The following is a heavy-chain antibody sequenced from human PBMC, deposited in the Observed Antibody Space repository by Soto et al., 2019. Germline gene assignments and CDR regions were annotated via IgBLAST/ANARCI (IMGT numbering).Heavy chain of an antibody. CDR3: ATSPGNYAYGYSFDL. Sequence: EAQLVESGGGLVQPGGSLRLSCAASGFTLSSFWMHWVRQVPGKEPMWVSRIEGDGSSTIYADSVKGRFTMSRDNAKNTLYLEMTRLRAEDSAVYYCATSPGNYAYGYSFDLWGQGTLVAASS. D-gene: IGHD5-12*01. J-gene: IGHJ4*02. V-gene: IGHV3-74*01. CDR2: IEGDGSST. CDR1: GFTLSSFW.